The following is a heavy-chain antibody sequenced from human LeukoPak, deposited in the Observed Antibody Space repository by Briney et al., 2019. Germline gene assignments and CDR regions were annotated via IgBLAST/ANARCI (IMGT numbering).Heavy chain of an antibody. Sequence: ASVKVSCTASGYTFTSNGISWVRQAPGQGLEWMGWISAYNGNTNYAQKLQGRVTMTTDTSTSTAYMELRSLRSDDTAVYYCAREAHIYSSSWRGFDYWVEGTLVTASS. V-gene: IGHV1-18*01. CDR3: AREAHIYSSSWRGFDY. CDR1: GYTFTSNG. CDR2: ISAYNGNT. D-gene: IGHD6-13*01. J-gene: IGHJ4*02.